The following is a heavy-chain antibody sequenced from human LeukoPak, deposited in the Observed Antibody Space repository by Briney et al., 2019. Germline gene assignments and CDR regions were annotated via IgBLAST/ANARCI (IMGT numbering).Heavy chain of an antibody. CDR2: VYDSGET. CDR1: GGSFSSGDYY. D-gene: IGHD3-3*01. J-gene: IGHJ6*03. Sequence: PSQTLSLTCIVSGGSFSSGDYYWSWIRQPPGKGLEWIGSVYDSGETYFNPSLMSRVTISVDTSKNQFSLKLSSVTAADTAVYYCARLYRKYYDFWSRKNQGRYYMDVWGKGTTVTVSS. V-gene: IGHV4-30-2*01. CDR3: ARLYRKYYDFWSRKNQGRYYMDV.